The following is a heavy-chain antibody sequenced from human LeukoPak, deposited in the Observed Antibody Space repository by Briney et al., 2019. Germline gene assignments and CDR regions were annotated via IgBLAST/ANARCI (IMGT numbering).Heavy chain of an antibody. Sequence: GGSLGLSCAASGFTFSSYAMSWVRQAPGKGLEWVSAISGSGGSTYYADSVKGRFTISRDNSKNTLYLQMNSLRAEDTAVYYCARLDIVATIKYFDYRGQGTLVTVSS. D-gene: IGHD5-12*01. CDR1: GFTFSSYA. CDR2: ISGSGGST. J-gene: IGHJ4*02. V-gene: IGHV3-23*01. CDR3: ARLDIVATIKYFDY.